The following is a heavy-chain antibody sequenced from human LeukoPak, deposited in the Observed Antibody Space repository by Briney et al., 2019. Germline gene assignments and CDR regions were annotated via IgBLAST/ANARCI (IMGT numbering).Heavy chain of an antibody. J-gene: IGHJ4*02. Sequence: GGSLRLSCAASGFTFSSYSMNWVRQAPGKGLEWVSSISSSSSYIYYADSVKGRFTISRDNAKNSLHLQMNSLRAEDTAVYYCASADCSSTSCYTYYFDYWGQGTLVTVSS. CDR3: ASADCSSTSCYTYYFDY. CDR2: ISSSSSYI. V-gene: IGHV3-21*01. D-gene: IGHD2-2*02. CDR1: GFTFSSYS.